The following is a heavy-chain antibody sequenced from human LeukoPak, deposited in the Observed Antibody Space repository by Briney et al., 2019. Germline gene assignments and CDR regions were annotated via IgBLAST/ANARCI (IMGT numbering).Heavy chain of an antibody. V-gene: IGHV3-69-1*01. D-gene: IGHD4-23*01. CDR1: GFSFSVYS. J-gene: IGHJ4*02. CDR2: ISSRSYT. CDR3: ASYGGFTSATLVDLL. Sequence: PGGSLRLSCAASGFSFSVYSMNWVRQAPGKGLEWVSSISSRSYTDYADSVRGRFTIFRDNAKNSLFLQMNSLRAEDTAVYYCASYGGFTSATLVDLLWGQGTLVTVSS.